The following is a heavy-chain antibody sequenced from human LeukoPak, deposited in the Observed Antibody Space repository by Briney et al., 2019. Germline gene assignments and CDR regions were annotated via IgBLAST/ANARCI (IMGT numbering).Heavy chain of an antibody. Sequence: SVKVSCKASGGTFSSYAISWVRQAPGQGLEWMGRIIPILGIANYAQKFQGRVTITADKSTSTAYMELSSLRSEDTAVYYCARVGHSRKFDPWGQGXLVTVSS. CDR2: IIPILGIA. CDR3: ARVGHSRKFDP. D-gene: IGHD4-11*01. CDR1: GGTFSSYA. J-gene: IGHJ5*02. V-gene: IGHV1-69*04.